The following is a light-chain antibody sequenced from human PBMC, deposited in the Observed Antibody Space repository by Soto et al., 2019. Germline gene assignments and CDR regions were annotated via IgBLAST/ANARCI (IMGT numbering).Light chain of an antibody. CDR3: QQLQRTPFT. J-gene: IGKJ3*01. V-gene: IGKV1-9*01. CDR2: GAS. CDR1: QDISRY. Sequence: QLTQSPSSLSASVGDRVTITCRASQDISRYLAWYQQRAVKAPKLLIYGASTLQSWVPSRFSGSGSGTEFTLTISSLQPEDFATYHCQQLQRTPFTFGPGTTVDV.